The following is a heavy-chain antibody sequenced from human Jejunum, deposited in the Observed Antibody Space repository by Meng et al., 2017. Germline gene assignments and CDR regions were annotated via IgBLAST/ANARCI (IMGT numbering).Heavy chain of an antibody. CDR1: GFIFSSYA. CDR2: ISAATRSI. Sequence: GESLKISCGASGFIFSSYAMAWVRQTPGKGLEWVSSISAATRSIYYVDSVKGRFTISRDNSKNTVYLQMNSLRAEDTAAYYCAKDRGNWGSGWDSWGQGTVVTVSS. V-gene: IGHV3-23*01. D-gene: IGHD7-27*01. CDR3: AKDRGNWGSGWDS. J-gene: IGHJ4*02.